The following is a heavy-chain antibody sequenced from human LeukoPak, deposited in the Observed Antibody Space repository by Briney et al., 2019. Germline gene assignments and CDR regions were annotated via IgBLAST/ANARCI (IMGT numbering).Heavy chain of an antibody. CDR2: IYTSGST. D-gene: IGHD6-13*01. CDR1: GDSISSYY. J-gene: IGHJ4*02. V-gene: IGHV4-4*07. CDR3: AREYTGIAEYYFDY. Sequence: SETLSLTCTVSGDSISSYYWSWIRQPAGKGLEWIGRIYTSGSTNYNPSLKSRVTMSVDTSKNQFSLKLSSVTAADTAVYYCAREYTGIAEYYFDYWGQGTLVTVSS.